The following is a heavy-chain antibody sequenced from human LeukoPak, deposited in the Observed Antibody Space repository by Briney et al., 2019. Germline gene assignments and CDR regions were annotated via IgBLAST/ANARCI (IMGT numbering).Heavy chain of an antibody. J-gene: IGHJ4*02. CDR1: GFTFSSYW. Sequence: PGGSLRLSCAASGFTFSSYWMSWVRQAPGKGLEWVSSISGSSGSGGSTYYADSVKGRVTISRDNSKNTLSLQMNSLRAEDTAVYYCAKSGLNRFDYWGQGTLVTVSS. CDR3: AKSGLNRFDY. D-gene: IGHD2-15*01. V-gene: IGHV3-23*01. CDR2: ISGSSGSGGST.